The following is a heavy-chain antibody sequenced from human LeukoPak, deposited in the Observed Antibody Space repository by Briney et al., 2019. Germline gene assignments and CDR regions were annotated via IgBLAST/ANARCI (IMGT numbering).Heavy chain of an antibody. Sequence: GESLKISCKGSGYSFTSYWIGWVRQMPGKGLEWMGIIYPGDSDTRYSPSFQGQVTISADKSISTAYLQWSSLKASDTAMYYCARHRRDYYGSGEHDPWGQGTLVTVSS. V-gene: IGHV5-51*01. CDR3: ARHRRDYYGSGEHDP. CDR1: GYSFTSYW. J-gene: IGHJ5*02. D-gene: IGHD3-10*01. CDR2: IYPGDSDT.